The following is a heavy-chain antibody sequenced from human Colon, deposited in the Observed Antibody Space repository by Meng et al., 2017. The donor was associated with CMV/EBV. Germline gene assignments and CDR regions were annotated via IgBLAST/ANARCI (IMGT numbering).Heavy chain of an antibody. CDR2: ISAYNGNT. V-gene: IGHV1-18*01. D-gene: IGHD5-18*01. J-gene: IGHJ4*02. CDR1: GYTFASYG. CDR3: ARGNVDTAMVSDY. Sequence: CTASGYTFASYGISWMRQAPGQGLEWMGWISAYNGNTNYAQKFQGRVTMTTDTSTSTAYMELRSLRSDDTAVYYCARGNVDTAMVSDYWGQGTLVTVSS.